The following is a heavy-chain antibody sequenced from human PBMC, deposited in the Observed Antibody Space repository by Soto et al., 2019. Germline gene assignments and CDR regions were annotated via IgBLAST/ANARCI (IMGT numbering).Heavy chain of an antibody. CDR2: IYYSGST. V-gene: IGHV4-61*01. J-gene: IGHJ4*02. D-gene: IGHD1-26*01. CDR3: ARDYASRIGGSGNGFDY. CDR1: GGSVSSGSYY. Sequence: QVQLQESGPGLVKPSETLSLTCTVSGGSVSSGSYYWSWIRQPPGKGLEWIGYIYYSGSTNYNPPLQSRVTISVDTSKNLCSLKLSSVTAADTAVYYCARDYASRIGGSGNGFDYWGQGTLVTVSS.